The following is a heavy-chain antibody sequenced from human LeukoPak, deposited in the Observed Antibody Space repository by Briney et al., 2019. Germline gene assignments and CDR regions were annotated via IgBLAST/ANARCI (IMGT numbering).Heavy chain of an antibody. CDR1: GFTFSSYW. J-gene: IGHJ4*02. CDR3: ARNDYFDY. CDR2: ISYDGSNK. D-gene: IGHD1-14*01. V-gene: IGHV3-30*03. Sequence: PGGSLRLSCAASGFTFSSYWMSWVRQAPGKGLEWVAVISYDGSNKYYADSVKGRFTISRDNSKNTLYLQMNSLRAEDTAVYYCARNDYFDYWGQGTLVTVSS.